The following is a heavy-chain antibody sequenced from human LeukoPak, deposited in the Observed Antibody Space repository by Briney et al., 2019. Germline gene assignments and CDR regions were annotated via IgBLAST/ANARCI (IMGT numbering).Heavy chain of an antibody. CDR1: GESLNSYY. V-gene: IGHV4-34*01. D-gene: IGHD2-15*01. Sequence: PSETLSLTCAVYGESLNSYYWSWVRQPPGEGLEWIGEIYESGTTKYNPSLKSRVTISMVPSKQQFSLSLNSVTAADTAVYYCARGAWATRLGSCGLGTPVIVSS. J-gene: IGHJ4*02. CDR2: IYESGTT. CDR3: ARGAWATRLGS.